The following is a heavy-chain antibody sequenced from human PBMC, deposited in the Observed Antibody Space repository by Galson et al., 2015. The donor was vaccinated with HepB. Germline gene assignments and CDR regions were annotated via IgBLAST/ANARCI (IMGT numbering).Heavy chain of an antibody. CDR3: AKESRYSSGWYSFNRYHHYGMDV. V-gene: IGHV3-30*18. Sequence: SLRLSCAASGFTFSSYAIHWVRQAPGKGLEWVAVISFDGSDKYYADSVKGRFTISRDNSKNTLYLQMNSLRADDTAVYYCAKESRYSSGWYSFNRYHHYGMDVWGQGTTVTVSS. CDR2: ISFDGSDK. CDR1: GFTFSSYA. D-gene: IGHD6-19*01. J-gene: IGHJ6*02.